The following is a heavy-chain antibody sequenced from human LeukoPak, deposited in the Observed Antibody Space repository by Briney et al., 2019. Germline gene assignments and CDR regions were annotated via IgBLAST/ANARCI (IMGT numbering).Heavy chain of an antibody. Sequence: VQPGRSLRLSCAASGFTFSSYGMHWVRQAPGKGLEWVAVIWYDGSNKYYADSVKGRFTISKDNSKNTLYLQMNSLRAEDTAVYYCARGASIAVAGTRGYYFDYWGQGTLVTVSS. CDR2: IWYDGSNK. CDR3: ARGASIAVAGTRGYYFDY. V-gene: IGHV3-33*01. D-gene: IGHD6-19*01. CDR1: GFTFSSYG. J-gene: IGHJ4*02.